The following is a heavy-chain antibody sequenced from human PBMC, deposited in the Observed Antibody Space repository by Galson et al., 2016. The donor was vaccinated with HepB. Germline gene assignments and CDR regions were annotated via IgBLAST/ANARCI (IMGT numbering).Heavy chain of an antibody. CDR1: GGSISSVDYN. V-gene: IGHV4-61*02. CDR3: VRGTFQLLWVFDK. Sequence: TLSLTCTVSGGSISSVDYNWNWIRQPAGRGLEWIGRIYNSGSANYNPSLKSRVAVSVDTSKNQFFLKLNSVTAADTAVYYCVRGTFQLLWVFDKWGQGTLVTVSS. CDR2: IYNSGSA. D-gene: IGHD4-23*01. J-gene: IGHJ4*02.